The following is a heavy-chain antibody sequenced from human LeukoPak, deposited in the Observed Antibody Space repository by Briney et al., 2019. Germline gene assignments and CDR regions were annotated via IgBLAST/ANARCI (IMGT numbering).Heavy chain of an antibody. CDR2: IYYSGST. V-gene: IGHV4-39*07. D-gene: IGHD1-26*01. CDR3: ARSSYSGSYRYGMDV. CDR1: GGSISSSSYY. J-gene: IGHJ6*02. Sequence: SETLSLTCTVSGGSISSSSYYWGWIRQPPGKGLEWIGSIYYSGSTYYNPSLKSRVTISVDTSKNQFSLKLSSVTAADTAVYYCARSSYSGSYRYGMDVWGQGTTVTVSS.